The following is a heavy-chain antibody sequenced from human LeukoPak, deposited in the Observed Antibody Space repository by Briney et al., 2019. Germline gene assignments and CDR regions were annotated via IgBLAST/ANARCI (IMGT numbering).Heavy chain of an antibody. Sequence: SVKVSCKASGYTFTGYYMHWVRQAPGQGLEWMGRIIPILGIANYAQKFQGGVTITADKSTSTAYMELSSLRSEDTAVYYCARDVEMATISPADAFDIWGQGTMVTVSS. CDR1: GYTFTGYY. V-gene: IGHV1-69*04. CDR2: IIPILGIA. D-gene: IGHD5-24*01. J-gene: IGHJ3*02. CDR3: ARDVEMATISPADAFDI.